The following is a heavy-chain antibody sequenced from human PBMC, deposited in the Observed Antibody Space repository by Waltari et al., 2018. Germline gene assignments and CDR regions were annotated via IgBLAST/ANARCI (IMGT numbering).Heavy chain of an antibody. CDR1: GSSISPNHW. J-gene: IGHJ4*02. CDR2: IHHSGRT. V-gene: IGHV4-4*02. D-gene: IGHD2-15*01. Sequence: QVQLQESGPGLVKPSGALHRTCAGPGSSISPNHWWSWVRQSPGKGLEWIGEIHHSGRTYSTPSLKSRITISVDKSKNQFSLNLSSVNDADTAVYYCAADRGNGLYFDYWGQGTLVTVSS. CDR3: AADRGNGLYFDY.